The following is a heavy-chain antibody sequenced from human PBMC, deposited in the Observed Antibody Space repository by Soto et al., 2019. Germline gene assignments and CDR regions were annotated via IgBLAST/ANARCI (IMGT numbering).Heavy chain of an antibody. V-gene: IGHV1-18*01. CDR2: ISAHNGNT. CDR3: ARSSIAFNLATNWFDP. D-gene: IGHD2-15*01. CDR1: GYTFTSYG. Sequence: GASVKVSCKASGYTFTSYGISWVRQSPGQGLEWMGWISAHNGNTNYAQKLQGRVTMTTDTSTSTAYMELRSLRSDDTAVYYCARSSIAFNLATNWFDPWGQGTLVTVSS. J-gene: IGHJ5*02.